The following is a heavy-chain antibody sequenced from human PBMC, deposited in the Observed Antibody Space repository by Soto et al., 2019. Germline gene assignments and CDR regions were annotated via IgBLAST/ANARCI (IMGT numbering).Heavy chain of an antibody. D-gene: IGHD5-18*01. CDR1: GGTFSSYA. J-gene: IGHJ4*02. CDR3: ARVGYSYKLTNYFDY. V-gene: IGHV1-69*01. CDR2: IIPIFGTA. Sequence: QVQLVQSGAEVKKPGSSVKVSCKASGGTFSSYAISWVRQAPGQGLEWMGGIIPIFGTANYAQKFQGRVTITADESTSTAYMELSSLRSEDTAVYYCARVGYSYKLTNYFDYWGRGTLVTVSS.